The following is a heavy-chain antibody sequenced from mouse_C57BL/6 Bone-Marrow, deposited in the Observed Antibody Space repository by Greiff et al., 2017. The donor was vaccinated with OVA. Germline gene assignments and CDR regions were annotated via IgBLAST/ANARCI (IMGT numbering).Heavy chain of an antibody. V-gene: IGHV14-4*01. Sequence: VQLQQSGAELVRPGASVKLSCTASGFNIKDDYMHWVKQRPEQGLEWIGWIDPENGDPEYASKFKGKATITADTSSNTAYLQLSSLTSEDTAVYYCTTITTVVASDYWGQGTTLTVSS. D-gene: IGHD1-1*01. J-gene: IGHJ2*01. CDR3: TTITTVVASDY. CDR2: IDPENGDP. CDR1: GFNIKDDY.